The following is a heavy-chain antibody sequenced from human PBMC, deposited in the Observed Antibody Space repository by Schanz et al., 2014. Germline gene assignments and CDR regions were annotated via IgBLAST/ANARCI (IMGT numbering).Heavy chain of an antibody. V-gene: IGHV3-30*04. CDR3: ARELPGVVAFDF. D-gene: IGHD7-27*01. J-gene: IGHJ3*01. CDR1: GFTFSSYA. CDR2: VPFDGSQK. Sequence: QVQLVESGGGVVQPGRSLRLSCAASGFTFSSYALHWVRQAPGKGLEWVAFVPFDGSQKFYADSVKGRFTISRDNSKNSLFLQMNSLRAEDTAVYYCARELPGVVAFDFWGQGTMVTVSS.